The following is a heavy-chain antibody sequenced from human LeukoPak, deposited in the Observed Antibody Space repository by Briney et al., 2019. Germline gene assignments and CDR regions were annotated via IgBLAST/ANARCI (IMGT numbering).Heavy chain of an antibody. Sequence: PGGSLRLSCAASGFTFGSYSMNWVRQAPGKGLEWVSSISSSSSYIYYADSVKGRFTISRDNAKNSLYLQMNSLRAEDTAVYYCARVAYCGGDCLHDAFDIWGQGTMVTVSS. CDR3: ARVAYCGGDCLHDAFDI. V-gene: IGHV3-21*01. CDR1: GFTFGSYS. D-gene: IGHD2-21*02. J-gene: IGHJ3*02. CDR2: ISSSSSYI.